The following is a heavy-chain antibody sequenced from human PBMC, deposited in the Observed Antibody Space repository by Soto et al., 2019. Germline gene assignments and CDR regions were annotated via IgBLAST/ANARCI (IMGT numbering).Heavy chain of an antibody. V-gene: IGHV1-46*01. J-gene: IGHJ6*02. CDR2: INPSGGST. Sequence: QVQLVQSGAEVKKPGASVKVSYETSGYTFTTYYMDWVRRAPGQGLEWMGMINPSGGSTSYAQKFQGRVTMTRDTSTRTIYMELSSLRRDDTPIYYCARRAYNYANMDVWGHGTTVTVSS. CDR1: GYTFTTYY. D-gene: IGHD5-18*01. CDR3: ARRAYNYANMDV.